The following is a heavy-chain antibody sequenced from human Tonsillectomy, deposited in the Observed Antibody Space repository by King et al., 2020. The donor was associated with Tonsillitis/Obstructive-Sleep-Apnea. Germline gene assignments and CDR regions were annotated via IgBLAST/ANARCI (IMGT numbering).Heavy chain of an antibody. CDR3: AGDIGRWTASGGMDV. CDR2: IKPNSGGA. V-gene: IGHV1-2*02. CDR1: GNNFTGYY. J-gene: IGHJ6*02. Sequence: VQLVESGAEVKKPGASVKVSCKASGNNFTGYYIHWVRQAPGQGLEWMGCIKPNSGGANYAQKFQGRVTMTRDTSINTADMELSRLRSDDTAVYYCAGDIGRWTASGGMDVWGQGTTVTVSS. D-gene: IGHD3-3*01.